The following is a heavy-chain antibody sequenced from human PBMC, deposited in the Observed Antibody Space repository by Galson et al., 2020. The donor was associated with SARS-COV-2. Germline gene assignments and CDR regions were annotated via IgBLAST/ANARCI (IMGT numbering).Heavy chain of an antibody. V-gene: IGHV3-13*01. CDR3: AKIAATGDAFDI. CDR2: IDTAAYT. J-gene: IGHJ3*02. D-gene: IGHD6-13*01. CDR1: GFTFSSHD. Sequence: GESLKISCAASGFTFSSHDMHWVRQPTGKRLEWVSAIDTAAYTYYTDSVKGRFTISRENAKKSLYLQMNSLRAEDTAVYYCAKIAATGDAFDIWGQGTMVSVSS.